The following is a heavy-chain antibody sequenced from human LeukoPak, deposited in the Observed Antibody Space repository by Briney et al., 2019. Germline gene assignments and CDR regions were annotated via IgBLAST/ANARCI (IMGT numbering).Heavy chain of an antibody. CDR2: IYYSGST. V-gene: IGHV4-59*01. Sequence: SETLSLTCTVSGGSISSYYWSWIRQPPGKGLEWIGYIYYSGSTNYNPSLKSRVTISVDTSKNQFSLKLSSVTAADTAVYYCARELAAAGIGYFDYWGRGTLVTVSS. CDR1: GGSISSYY. CDR3: ARELAAAGIGYFDY. D-gene: IGHD6-13*01. J-gene: IGHJ4*02.